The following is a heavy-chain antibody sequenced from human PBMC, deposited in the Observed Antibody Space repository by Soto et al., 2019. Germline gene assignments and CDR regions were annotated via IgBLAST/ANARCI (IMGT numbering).Heavy chain of an antibody. V-gene: IGHV3-33*01. J-gene: IGHJ5*02. CDR3: ARDQEYCSSTSCYFWFEP. CDR2: IWYDGSNK. D-gene: IGHD2-2*01. Sequence: VGSLRLSCAASVFTFSSYGMHCVRHSPGKWLEWVAVIWYDGSNKYYADSVKGRFTISRDNSKNTLYLQMNSLRAEDTAVYYCARDQEYCSSTSCYFWFEPWGQGTLVNVSS. CDR1: VFTFSSYG.